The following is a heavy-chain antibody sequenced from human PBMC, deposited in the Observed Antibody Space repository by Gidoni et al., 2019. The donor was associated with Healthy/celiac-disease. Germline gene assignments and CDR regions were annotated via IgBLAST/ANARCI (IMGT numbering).Heavy chain of an antibody. CDR3: AHSNRYGAMGDWFDP. D-gene: IGHD4-17*01. J-gene: IGHJ5*02. CDR2: IYWDDDK. Sequence: QLTLKESGPTLVKPTQTLTLTCTFSGFSLSTSGVGVGWIRQPPGKALEWLALIYWDDDKRYSPSLKSRLTITKDTSKNQVVLTMTNMDPVDTATYYCAHSNRYGAMGDWFDPWGQGTLVTVSS. V-gene: IGHV2-5*02. CDR1: GFSLSTSGVG.